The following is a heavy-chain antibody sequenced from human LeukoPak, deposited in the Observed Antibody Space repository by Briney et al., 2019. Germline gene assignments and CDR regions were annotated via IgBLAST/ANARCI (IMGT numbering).Heavy chain of an antibody. J-gene: IGHJ4*02. D-gene: IGHD6-19*01. CDR1: GRSISPYY. CDR2: IFSSGAA. Sequence: PSETLSLTCSVSGRSISPYYWSWFRQAPGRGLEWVCYIFSSGAASYKPSLKSRVTLSVDTSKNQFSLRLNSVTPADAAVYYCAVLDVNSSGWTPNHDYWGEGTLVTVSP. CDR3: AVLDVNSSGWTPNHDY. V-gene: IGHV4-59*01.